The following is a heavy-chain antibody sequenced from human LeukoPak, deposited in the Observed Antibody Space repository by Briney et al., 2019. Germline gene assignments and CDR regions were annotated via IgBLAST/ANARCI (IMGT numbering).Heavy chain of an antibody. CDR1: GFTVSNSY. Sequence: PGGSLRLSCAASGFTVSNSYMRWVRQAPGKGLEWVAVMYIGGGTYYAVSERGRFTDSKDNSKNILYLQMNSLRDEDTAVYYCARDRYDSNCYAWPHSPTVGGMDVWGQVTTVSVSS. V-gene: IGHV3-53*01. CDR3: ARDRYDSNCYAWPHSPTVGGMDV. D-gene: IGHD3-22*01. CDR2: MYIGGGT. J-gene: IGHJ6*02.